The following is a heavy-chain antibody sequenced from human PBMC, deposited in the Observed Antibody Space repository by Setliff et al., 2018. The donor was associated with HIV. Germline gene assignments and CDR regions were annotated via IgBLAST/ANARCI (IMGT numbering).Heavy chain of an antibody. CDR3: AREIRTVYTGGHYFYGIDV. CDR1: GFTVSRFY. CDR2: ISSSSYYI. V-gene: IGHV3-21*01. D-gene: IGHD3-16*01. Sequence: GGSLRLSCAASGFTVSRFYMSWVRQAPGKGLEWVSSISSSSYYIYYADSVKGRFTISRDNAKNSLFLQMNSLRAEDTAVYYCAREIRTVYTGGHYFYGIDVWGQGTAVTVSS. J-gene: IGHJ6*02.